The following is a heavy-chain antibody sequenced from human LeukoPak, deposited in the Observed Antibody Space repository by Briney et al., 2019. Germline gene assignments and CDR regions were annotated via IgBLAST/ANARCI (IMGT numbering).Heavy chain of an antibody. D-gene: IGHD1-26*01. CDR3: ARVDSGSYGWFDP. CDR1: GYTFTSYD. Sequence: ASVKVSCKASGYTFTSYDINWVRQATGQGLEWMGWMNPNSGNTGYAQKFQGRVTMTRDTSTSTVYMELSSLRSEDTAVYYCARVDSGSYGWFDPWGQGTLVTVSS. CDR2: MNPNSGNT. J-gene: IGHJ5*02. V-gene: IGHV1-8*01.